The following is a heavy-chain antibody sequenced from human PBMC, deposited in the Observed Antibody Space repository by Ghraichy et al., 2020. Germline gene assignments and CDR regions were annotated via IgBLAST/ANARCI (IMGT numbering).Heavy chain of an antibody. V-gene: IGHV4-34*01. J-gene: IGHJ1*01. CDR1: GGSFSGYY. D-gene: IGHD2-15*01. CDR2: INHSGST. CDR3: ARGTHLLSV. Sequence: SQTLSLTCAVYGGSFSGYYWSWIRQPPGKGLEWIGEINHSGSTNYNPSLKSRVTISVDTSKNQFSLKLSSVTAADTAVYYCARGTHLLSVWGQGTLVTVSS.